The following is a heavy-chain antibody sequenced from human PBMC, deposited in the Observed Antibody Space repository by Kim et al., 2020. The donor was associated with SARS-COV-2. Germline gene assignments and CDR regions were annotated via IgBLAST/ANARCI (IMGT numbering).Heavy chain of an antibody. V-gene: IGHV1-18*04. Sequence: ASVKVSCKASGYTFTSYGISWVRQAPGQGLEWMGWISAYNGNKNYAQKLQGRVTMTTDTSTSAAYMELRSLRSDDTAVYYCARGRITIFGVEYYYYGMDVWGQGTTVTVSS. CDR2: ISAYNGNK. J-gene: IGHJ6*02. CDR1: GYTFTSYG. CDR3: ARGRITIFGVEYYYYGMDV. D-gene: IGHD3-3*01.